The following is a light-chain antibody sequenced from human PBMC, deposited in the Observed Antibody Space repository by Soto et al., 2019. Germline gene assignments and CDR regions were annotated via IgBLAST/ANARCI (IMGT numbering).Light chain of an antibody. CDR1: SSDVGSYNL. CDR2: EGS. V-gene: IGLV2-14*02. CDR3: SSYTTSSTPSYV. J-gene: IGLJ1*01. Sequence: QSALTQPASVSGSPGQSITISCTGTSSDVGSYNLVSWYQQHPGKAPKLMIYEGSKRPSGVSNRFSGSSSDNTASLTISGLLPDDEADYYCSSYTTSSTPSYVFGTGTKLTVL.